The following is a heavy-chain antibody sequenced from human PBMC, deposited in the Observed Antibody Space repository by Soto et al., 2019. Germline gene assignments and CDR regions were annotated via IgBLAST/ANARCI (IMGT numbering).Heavy chain of an antibody. J-gene: IGHJ4*02. CDR3: AREKAQQLVYGY. Sequence: SETLSLTCTVSGGSISSSSYYWGWIRQPPGKGLEWIGSIYYSGSTYYNPSLKSRVTISVDTSKNQFSLKLSSVTAADTAVYYCAREKAQQLVYGYWGQGTLVTVSS. CDR1: GGSISSSSYY. V-gene: IGHV4-39*01. D-gene: IGHD6-13*01. CDR2: IYYSGST.